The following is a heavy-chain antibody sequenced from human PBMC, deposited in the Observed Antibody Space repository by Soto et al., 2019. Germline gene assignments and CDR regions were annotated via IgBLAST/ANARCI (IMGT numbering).Heavy chain of an antibody. D-gene: IGHD4-4*01. CDR1: GGSVTNSSYY. J-gene: IGHJ4*02. CDR3: VSQRTTVITQGYLDV. Sequence: SETLSLTCTVSGGSVTNSSYYWDWIRQSPGKGLEWIGSVYYRGRSYSKSSVKSRVTISVDPSTNQFSLHLNSATASDPAVYFCVSQRTTVITQGYLDVWGAGALVTVS. V-gene: IGHV4-39*01. CDR2: VYYRGRS.